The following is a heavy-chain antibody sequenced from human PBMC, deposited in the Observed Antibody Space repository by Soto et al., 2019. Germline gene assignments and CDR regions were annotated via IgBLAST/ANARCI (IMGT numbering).Heavy chain of an antibody. CDR2: IIPIFGTP. V-gene: IGHV1-69*01. Sequence: QVQLVPSGAEVKRTGSSVTVSCKASGGTFISYAINWVRQAPGQGLEWMGWIIPIFGTPNYAQKLQGRVTITAYEYTTTAYMQLSRLRYDDTAVYYCARRVDSPDKDYSRDYYGMVVWGQGTTVTVSS. D-gene: IGHD4-4*01. J-gene: IGHJ6*01. CDR1: GGTFISYA. CDR3: ARRVDSPDKDYSRDYYGMVV.